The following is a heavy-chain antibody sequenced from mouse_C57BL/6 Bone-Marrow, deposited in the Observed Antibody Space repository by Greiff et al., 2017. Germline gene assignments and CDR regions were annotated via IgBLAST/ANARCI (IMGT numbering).Heavy chain of an antibody. V-gene: IGHV5-15*04. J-gene: IGHJ1*03. D-gene: IGHD2-4*01. CDR1: GFTFSDYG. CDR2: ISNLAYSI. CDR3: ARHNYDYDVGYFDV. Sequence: EVMLVESGGGLVQPGGSLKLSCAASGFTFSDYGMAWVRQAPRKGPGWVAFISNLAYSIYYADTVTGRFTISRENAKNTLYLEMSSLRSEDTALYYCARHNYDYDVGYFDVWGTGTTVTVSS.